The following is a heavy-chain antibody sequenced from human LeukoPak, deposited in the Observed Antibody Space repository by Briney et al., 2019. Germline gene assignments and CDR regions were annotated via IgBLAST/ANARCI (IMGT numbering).Heavy chain of an antibody. V-gene: IGHV3-74*01. Sequence: GGSLRLSGAASGFTFSSYGMSWVRQVPGKGLVCVSRINSDGSNTTYADSVKGRFTISRDNAKNTLYLQMNSLRAEDTAVYYCARGSKYNSRWSRNKWFDPWGQGTLVTVSS. J-gene: IGHJ5*02. CDR1: GFTFSSYG. D-gene: IGHD6-13*01. CDR2: INSDGSNT. CDR3: ARGSKYNSRWSRNKWFDP.